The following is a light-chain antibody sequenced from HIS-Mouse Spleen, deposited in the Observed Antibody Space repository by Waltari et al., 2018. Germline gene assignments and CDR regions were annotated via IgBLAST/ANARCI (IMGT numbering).Light chain of an antibody. CDR1: QSISSY. CDR2: AAS. J-gene: IGKJ1*01. V-gene: IGKV1-39*01. Sequence: DSQMTQSPSSLSASVGDRVNITCRAGQSISSYLNWYQQKPGKAPKLLIYAASSLQSGVPSRFSGSGSGTDFTLTISSLQPEDFATYYCQQSYSTPGTFGQGTKVEIK. CDR3: QQSYSTPGT.